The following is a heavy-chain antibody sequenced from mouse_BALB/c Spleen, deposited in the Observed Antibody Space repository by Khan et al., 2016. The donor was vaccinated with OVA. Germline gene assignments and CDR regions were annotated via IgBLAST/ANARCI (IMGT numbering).Heavy chain of an antibody. CDR2: ISYSGST. CDR3: ARTARIKY. V-gene: IGHV3-2*02. Sequence: DVQLQQSGPGLVKPSQSLSLTCTVTGYSITSGYGWNWIRQFPGNKLEWMGYISYSGSTNYNPSLKSRISITRDTSQNHFFLQLNSVTTEDTATYYCARTARIKYWGQGTTLTVSS. J-gene: IGHJ2*01. CDR1: GYSITSGYG. D-gene: IGHD1-2*01.